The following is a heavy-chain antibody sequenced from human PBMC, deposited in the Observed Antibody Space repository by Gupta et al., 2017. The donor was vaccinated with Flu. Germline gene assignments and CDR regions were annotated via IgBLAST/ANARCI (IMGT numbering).Heavy chain of an antibody. CDR2: IYYTGST. Sequence: PPGKGLEWIGSIYYTGSTYYNPSLKSRVTISVDTSKNQFSLKLSSVTAADTAVYYCARRSREVVVVISDGFDIWGQGTMVTVSS. D-gene: IGHD3-22*01. CDR3: ARRSREVVVVISDGFDI. J-gene: IGHJ3*02. V-gene: IGHV4-39*01.